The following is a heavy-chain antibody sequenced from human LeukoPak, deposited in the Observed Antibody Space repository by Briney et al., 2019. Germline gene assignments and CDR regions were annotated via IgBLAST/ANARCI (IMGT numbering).Heavy chain of an antibody. J-gene: IGHJ4*02. D-gene: IGHD5-18*01. V-gene: IGHV1-69*05. CDR3: ARGGKYSYDRFDY. CDR2: IIPIFGTA. CDR1: GGTFSSYA. Sequence: SVKVSCKASGGTFSSYAISWVRQAPGQGLEWMGGIIPIFGTANYAQKFQGRVTITTDESTSTAYMGLSSLRSEDTAVYYCARGGKYSYDRFDYWGQGTLVTVSS.